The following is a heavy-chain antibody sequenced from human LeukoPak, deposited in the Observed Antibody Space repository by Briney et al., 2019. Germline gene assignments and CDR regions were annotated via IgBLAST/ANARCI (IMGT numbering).Heavy chain of an antibody. CDR1: GYTFTSYG. D-gene: IGHD6-19*01. CDR2: ISAYNGNT. CDR3: ARDGRGAVAGFGADY. J-gene: IGHJ4*02. V-gene: IGHV1-18*01. Sequence: ASVKVSCKASGYTFTSYGISWVRQAPGQGLEWMGWISAYNGNTNYAQELQGRVTMTTDTSTSTAYMELRSLRFDDTAVYYCARDGRGAVAGFGADYWGQGTLVTVSS.